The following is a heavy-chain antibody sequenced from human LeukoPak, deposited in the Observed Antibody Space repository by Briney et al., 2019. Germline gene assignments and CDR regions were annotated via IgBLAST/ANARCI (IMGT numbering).Heavy chain of an antibody. V-gene: IGHV3-30-3*01. Sequence: GGSLRLSCAASGFTFSSYDIHWVRQAPDKGLEWVAIISYDGSNKYYADSVKGRFTISRDNSKNSLYLQMNSLRAEDTAVYYCARGSPQVTMIVVVFDYWGQGTLVTVSS. D-gene: IGHD3-22*01. CDR1: GFTFSSYD. CDR3: ARGSPQVTMIVVVFDY. CDR2: ISYDGSNK. J-gene: IGHJ4*02.